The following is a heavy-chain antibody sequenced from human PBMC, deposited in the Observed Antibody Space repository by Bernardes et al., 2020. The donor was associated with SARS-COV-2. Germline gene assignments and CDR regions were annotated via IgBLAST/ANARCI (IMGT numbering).Heavy chain of an antibody. CDR3: ATVRLTGSYWYYDL. CDR1: GNTFSSYA. Sequence: RGSLTLSCAASGNTFSSYAIGWVRQSPAEGLERVSTINASGESTYYAVSVKCRFTIASDNCKNALYLQMNSLRVEDEAVYYCATVRLTGSYWYYDLWGRGTLVTVSS. J-gene: IGHJ2*01. D-gene: IGHD3-9*01. CDR2: INASGEST. V-gene: IGHV3-23*01.